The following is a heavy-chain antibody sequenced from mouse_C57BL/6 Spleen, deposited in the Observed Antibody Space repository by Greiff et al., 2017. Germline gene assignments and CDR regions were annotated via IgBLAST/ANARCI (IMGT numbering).Heavy chain of an antibody. D-gene: IGHD2-12*01. J-gene: IGHJ2*01. CDR3: ARRTDYKGDYIDY. CDR2: ICPGGGYT. CDR1: GYTFTNYW. V-gene: IGHV1-63*01. Sequence: QVQLQQSGAELVRPGTSVKMPCKASGYTFTNYWRGWAKQRPGHGLEWIGDICPGGGYTNYNEKFKGKATLTADKSSSTAYMQFNSLTSEDSDIYYCARRTDYKGDYIDYWGQGTTLTVSS.